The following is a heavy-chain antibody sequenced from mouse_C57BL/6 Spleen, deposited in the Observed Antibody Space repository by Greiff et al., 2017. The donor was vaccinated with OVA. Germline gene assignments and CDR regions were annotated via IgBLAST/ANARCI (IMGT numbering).Heavy chain of an antibody. CDR3: ARGLLEAMDY. CDR2: IDPSDSYT. V-gene: IGHV1-59*01. Sequence: QVQLKQPGAELVRPGPSVKLSCKASGYTFTSYWMHWVKQRPGQGLEWIGVIDPSDSYTNYNQKFKGKATLTVDTSSSTAYMQLSSLTSEDSAVYYCARGLLEAMDYWGQGTSVTVSS. J-gene: IGHJ4*01. CDR1: GYTFTSYW. D-gene: IGHD2-1*01.